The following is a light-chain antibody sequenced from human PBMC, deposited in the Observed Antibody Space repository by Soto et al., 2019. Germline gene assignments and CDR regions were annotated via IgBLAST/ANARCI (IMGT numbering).Light chain of an antibody. CDR2: GAS. J-gene: IGKJ4*01. Sequence: IVLTKSPGTLSLSTGERATLSSSASQSVSSSYLAWYQQKPGQAPRLLIYGASSRATGIPDRFSGGGSGTDFTLTISRLEPEDFAVYYCQQFSSYPLTFGGGTKVAIK. V-gene: IGKV3-20*01. CDR3: QQFSSYPLT. CDR1: QSVSSSY.